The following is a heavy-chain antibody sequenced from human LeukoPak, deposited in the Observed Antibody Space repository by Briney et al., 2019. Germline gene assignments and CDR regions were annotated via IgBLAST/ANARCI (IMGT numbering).Heavy chain of an antibody. Sequence: GASVKVSCKASGGTFSSYAISWVRQAPGQGLEWMGGIIPMFGSANSAQKFQGRVTITADKSTSTAYMELSSLRAEDTAVYYCAKSTVTTWDNWFDPWGQGTLVTVSS. J-gene: IGHJ5*02. D-gene: IGHD4-17*01. CDR3: AKSTVTTWDNWFDP. CDR2: IIPMFGSA. V-gene: IGHV1-69*06. CDR1: GGTFSSYA.